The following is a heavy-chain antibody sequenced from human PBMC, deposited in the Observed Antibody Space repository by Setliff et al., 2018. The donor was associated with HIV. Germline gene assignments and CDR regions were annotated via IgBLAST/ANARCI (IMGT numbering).Heavy chain of an antibody. D-gene: IGHD3-22*01. V-gene: IGHV1-46*01. CDR3: ARDYFDSSAYHYGFGAFDI. J-gene: IGHJ3*02. CDR1: GYTFTSYY. Sequence: ASVKVSCKASGYTFTSYYLHWVRQAPGQGLEWMGMINPSGGSASYAQKFEGRVTMSRDTSTSTVYMELSSLRSEDTAVYYCARDYFDSSAYHYGFGAFDIWGQGTMVTVSS. CDR2: INPSGGSA.